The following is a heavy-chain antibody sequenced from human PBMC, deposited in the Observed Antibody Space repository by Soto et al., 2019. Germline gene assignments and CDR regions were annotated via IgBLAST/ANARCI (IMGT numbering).Heavy chain of an antibody. D-gene: IGHD5-18*01. CDR2: ISYDGSNK. CDR1: GFTFSSYG. J-gene: IGHJ6*02. CDR3: ANLVGFIQIYGMDV. Sequence: GGSLRLSCAASGFTFSSYGMHWVRQAPGKGLEWVAVISYDGSNKYYADSVKGRFTISRDNSKNTLYLQMNSLRAEDTAEYYCANLVGFIQIYGMDVWGQGTTVTVSS. V-gene: IGHV3-30*18.